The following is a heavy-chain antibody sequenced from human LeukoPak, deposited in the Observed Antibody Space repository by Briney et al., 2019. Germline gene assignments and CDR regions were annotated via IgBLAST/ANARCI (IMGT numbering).Heavy chain of an antibody. CDR3: ARRYCSSTSCYYWFDP. J-gene: IGHJ5*02. D-gene: IGHD2-2*01. CDR1: GYTFTIYG. Sequence: ASVKVSCKASGYTFTIYGIRWVRQAPGQGLEWMGWISAYSGNTNYAQKLQGRVTMTTDTSTSTAYMELRSLRSHDTNVFSCARRYCSSTSCYYWFDPWGQGTLVTVSS. V-gene: IGHV1-18*01. CDR2: ISAYSGNT.